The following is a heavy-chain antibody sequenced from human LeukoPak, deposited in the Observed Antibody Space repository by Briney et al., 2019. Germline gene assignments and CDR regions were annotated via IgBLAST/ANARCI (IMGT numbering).Heavy chain of an antibody. D-gene: IGHD2-15*01. CDR1: GGTFSSYA. V-gene: IGHV1-69*13. J-gene: IGHJ6*04. CDR2: IIPIFGTA. CDR3: ARDIVVVVAADYYYYGMDV. Sequence: ASVKVSCKASGGTFSSYAISWVRQAPGQGLEWMGGIIPIFGTANYAQKFQGRVTITADESTSTAYMELSSLRSEDTAVYYCARDIVVVVAADYYYYGMDVWGKGTTVTASS.